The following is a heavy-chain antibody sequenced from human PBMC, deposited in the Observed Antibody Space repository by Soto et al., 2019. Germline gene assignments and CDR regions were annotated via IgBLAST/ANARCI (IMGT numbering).Heavy chain of an antibody. CDR3: ATSVNSAMAFGY. CDR1: GYTFTHYY. CDR2: INPNGGST. D-gene: IGHD5-18*01. J-gene: IGHJ4*02. V-gene: IGHV1-46*01. Sequence: QVQLVQSGAEVKKPGASVKVSCKASGYTFTHYYIHWVRQAPGQGLEGMGIINPNGGSTTYAQKFRAGFTITRDTSTSTVYMELSSLRSEASAVYYCATSVNSAMAFGYWGQGTLVTVSS.